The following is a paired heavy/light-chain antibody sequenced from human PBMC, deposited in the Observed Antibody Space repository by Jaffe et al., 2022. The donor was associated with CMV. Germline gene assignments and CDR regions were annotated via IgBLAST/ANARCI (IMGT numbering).Light chain of an antibody. CDR1: SSNIGNNY. CDR2: DNN. J-gene: IGLJ3*02. Sequence: QSVLTQPPSVSAAPGQKVTISCSGSSSNIGNNYVSWYQQLPGTAPKLLIYDNNKRPSGIPDRFSGSKSGTSATLGITGLQTGDEADYYCGTWDSSLSAGGVFGGGTKLTVL. V-gene: IGLV1-51*01. CDR3: GTWDSSLSAGGV.
Heavy chain of an antibody. CDR3: AKDWGPKCTNGVCYPLNTPSKSRYFDL. V-gene: IGHV3-23*01. D-gene: IGHD2-8*01. CDR1: GFTFSSYA. CDR2: ISGSGGST. J-gene: IGHJ2*01. Sequence: EVQLLESGGGLVQPGGSLRLSCAASGFTFSSYAMSWVRQAPGKGLEWVSAISGSGGSTYYADSVKGRFTISRDNSKNTLYLQMNSLRAEDTAVYYCAKDWGPKCTNGVCYPLNTPSKSRYFDLWGRGTLVTVSS.